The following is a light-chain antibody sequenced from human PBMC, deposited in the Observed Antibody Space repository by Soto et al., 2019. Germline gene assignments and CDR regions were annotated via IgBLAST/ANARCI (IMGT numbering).Light chain of an antibody. CDR1: QDISNY. J-gene: IGKJ4*01. Sequence: DIQMNQSPSSLSASVGDRVTITCQARQDISNYLNWYQQKPGKAPKLLIYDASNLETGVPSRFSGSGSGTDFTFTISSLQPEDIATYYSQQYDNLPLTFGGGTKVEIK. V-gene: IGKV1-33*01. CDR3: QQYDNLPLT. CDR2: DAS.